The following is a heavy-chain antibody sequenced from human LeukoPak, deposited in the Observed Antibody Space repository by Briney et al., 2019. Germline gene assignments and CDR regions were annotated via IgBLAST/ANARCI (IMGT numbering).Heavy chain of an antibody. Sequence: PSQTLSLTCTVSGGSISSDDYYWSWIRQPPGKGLEWIGYIYYSGSTYYNPSLKSRVTISEDTSKNQFSLKLSSVTAADTAVYYCARDLRGWNDGFDYWGQGTLVTVSS. D-gene: IGHD1-1*01. V-gene: IGHV4-30-4*08. CDR2: IYYSGST. J-gene: IGHJ4*02. CDR1: GGSISSDDYY. CDR3: ARDLRGWNDGFDY.